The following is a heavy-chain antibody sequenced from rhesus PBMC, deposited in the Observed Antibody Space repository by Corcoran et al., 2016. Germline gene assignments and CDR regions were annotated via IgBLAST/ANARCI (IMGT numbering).Heavy chain of an antibody. J-gene: IGHJ5-2*02. CDR3: AKGLYGNYWNSVDV. CDR1: GFTFCGYA. CDR2: SSNRGGVST. D-gene: IGHD4-35*01. Sequence: EVQLVETGGGLVQPGGSLRLSCAASGFTFCGYAMHWVRQGPRKGVGWNQSSNRGGVSTNYADSRKGRFTNSRDNSKNTLSLQMNSLRGEDTAVYYCAKGLYGNYWNSVDVWGRGVLVTVSS. V-gene: IGHV3S5*01.